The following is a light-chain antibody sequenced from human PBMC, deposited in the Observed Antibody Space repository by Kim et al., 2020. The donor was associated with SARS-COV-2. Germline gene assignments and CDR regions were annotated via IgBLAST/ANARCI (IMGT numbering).Light chain of an antibody. CDR1: SSDVGGYIH. CDR3: ASFTSSTTWV. J-gene: IGLJ3*02. V-gene: IGLV2-14*04. Sequence: GQSNTISCTGTSSDVGGYIHVSWYQQHPGKAPKLIIYDVNKRPSGASDRFSGSKSANTASLTISGLQAEDEAEYYCASFTSSTTWVFGGGTQLTVL. CDR2: DVN.